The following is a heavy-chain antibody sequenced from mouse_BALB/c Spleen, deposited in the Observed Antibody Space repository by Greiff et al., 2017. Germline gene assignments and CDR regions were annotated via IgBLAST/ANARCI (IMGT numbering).Heavy chain of an antibody. Sequence: VQLQQSGPGLVQPSQSLSITCTVSGFSLTSYGVHWVRQSPGKGLEWLGVIWSGGSTDYNAAFISRLSISKDNSKSQVFFKMNSLQANDTAIYYCASTGTQAWFAYWGQGTLVTVSA. CDR3: ASTGTQAWFAY. CDR1: GFSLTSYG. CDR2: IWSGGST. J-gene: IGHJ3*01. V-gene: IGHV2-2*02. D-gene: IGHD4-1*01.